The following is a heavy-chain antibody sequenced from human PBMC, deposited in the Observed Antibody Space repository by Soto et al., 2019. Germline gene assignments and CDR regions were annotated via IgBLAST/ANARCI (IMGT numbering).Heavy chain of an antibody. D-gene: IGHD2-2*01. V-gene: IGHV6-1*01. CDR2: TYYRSKWYN. CDR1: GDSVSSNSAA. J-gene: IGHJ6*02. CDR3: ARAYCSSTSCRDYYYGMDV. Sequence: SQTLSLTCAISGDSVSSNSAAWNWIRQSPSRGLEWLGRTYYRSKWYNDYAVSVKSRITINPDTSKNHFSLQLNSVTPEDTAVYYCARAYCSSTSCRDYYYGMDVWGQGTTVTVSS.